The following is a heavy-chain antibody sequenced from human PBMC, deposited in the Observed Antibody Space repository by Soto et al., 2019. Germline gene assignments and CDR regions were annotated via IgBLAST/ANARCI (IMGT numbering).Heavy chain of an antibody. CDR2: ISYDGSNK. CDR3: ARDLGNNYGSFAY. D-gene: IGHD4-17*01. V-gene: IGHV3-30-3*01. J-gene: IGHJ4*02. CDR1: GFTFSNYA. Sequence: GGSLRLSCVASGFTFSNYAMSWVRQAPGKGLEWVAVISYDGSNKYYADSVKGRITISRDNSRNTLYLQMNNLRAEDTAMYYCARDLGNNYGSFAYWGQGTLVTVS.